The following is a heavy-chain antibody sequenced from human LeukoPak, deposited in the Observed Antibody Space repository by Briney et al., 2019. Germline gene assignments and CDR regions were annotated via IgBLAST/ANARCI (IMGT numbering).Heavy chain of an antibody. CDR3: ARDSSGYFHWFDP. CDR2: ISSSGSTI. V-gene: IGHV3-48*03. J-gene: IGHJ5*02. CDR1: GFTFSSYE. Sequence: GGSLRLSCVASGFTFSSYEMNWVRQAPGKGLEWVSYISSSGSTIYYADSVKGRFTISRDNAKNSLYLQMNSLRAEDTAVYYCARDSSGYFHWFDPWSQGTLVTVSS. D-gene: IGHD3-22*01.